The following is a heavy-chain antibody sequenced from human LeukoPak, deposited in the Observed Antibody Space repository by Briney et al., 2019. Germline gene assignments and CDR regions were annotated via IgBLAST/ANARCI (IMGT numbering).Heavy chain of an antibody. Sequence: SETLSLTCTVSGGSISSSSYYWSWIRQPPGKGLEWIGEINHSGSTNYNPSLKSRVTISVDTSKNQFSLKLSSVTAADTAVYYCARGLIVVVPAAMHYYYYYYMDVWGKGTTVTVSS. CDR3: ARGLIVVVPAAMHYYYYYYMDV. CDR2: INHSGST. D-gene: IGHD2-2*01. J-gene: IGHJ6*03. CDR1: GGSISSSSYY. V-gene: IGHV4-39*07.